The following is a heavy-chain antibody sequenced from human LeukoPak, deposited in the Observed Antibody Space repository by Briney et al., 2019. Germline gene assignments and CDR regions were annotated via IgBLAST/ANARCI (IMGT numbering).Heavy chain of an antibody. CDR3: ASGNYYDSSGYG. Sequence: NPSETLSLTCTVSGGSISSSCYYWGWIRQPPGKGLEWIGSIYYSGSTYYNPSLKSRVTISVDTSKNQFSLKLSSVTAADTAVYYCASGNYYDSSGYGWGQGTMVTVSS. CDR1: GGSISSSCYY. D-gene: IGHD3-22*01. V-gene: IGHV4-39*01. CDR2: IYYSGST. J-gene: IGHJ3*01.